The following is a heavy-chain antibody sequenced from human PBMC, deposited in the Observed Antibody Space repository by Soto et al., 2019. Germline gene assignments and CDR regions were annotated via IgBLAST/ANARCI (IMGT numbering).Heavy chain of an antibody. CDR2: INHSGST. CDR1: GGSFSGYY. J-gene: IGHJ6*02. D-gene: IGHD3-16*01. CDR3: ARDGPLGYYYYGMDV. V-gene: IGHV4-34*01. Sequence: SETLSLTCAVYGGSFSGYYWSWIRQPPGKGLEWIGEINHSGSTNYNPSLKSRVTISVDTSKNQFSLKLSSVTAADTAVYYCARDGPLGYYYYGMDVWGQGTTVTVSS.